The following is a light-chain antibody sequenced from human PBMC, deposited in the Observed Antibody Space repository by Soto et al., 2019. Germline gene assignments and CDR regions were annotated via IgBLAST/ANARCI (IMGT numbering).Light chain of an antibody. J-gene: IGKJ4*01. Sequence: EIVMTQSPVTLSVSPGERATLSCRASQRVNSNLAWYQQKPGQAPRLLIYDASTRANGIPARFSGSGSGTEFTLTISSLQSEDLAVYFCQQYNDWLALTFGGGTKVEIK. CDR3: QQYNDWLALT. V-gene: IGKV3-15*01. CDR2: DAS. CDR1: QRVNSN.